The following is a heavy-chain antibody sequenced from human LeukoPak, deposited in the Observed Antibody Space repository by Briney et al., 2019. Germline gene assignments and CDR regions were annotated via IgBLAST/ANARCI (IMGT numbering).Heavy chain of an antibody. CDR2: ISAYTGST. Sequence: ASVTVSCKASGYTFINYGLTWVRQPPGPGFEWMGWISAYTGSTNYAQKLQGRVTMPTDPSTSTAYMYLRSMRSGATATYFCSRTVGATGAFDIWGEGTMVSVS. V-gene: IGHV1-18*01. CDR1: GYTFINYG. J-gene: IGHJ3*02. CDR3: SRTVGATGAFDI. D-gene: IGHD1-26*01.